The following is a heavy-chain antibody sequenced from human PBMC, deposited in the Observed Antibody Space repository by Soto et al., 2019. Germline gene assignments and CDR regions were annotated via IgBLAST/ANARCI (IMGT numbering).Heavy chain of an antibody. V-gene: IGHV1-18*01. CDR1: GYTFTNYG. CDR3: SRGTSIPASGDY. D-gene: IGHD6-6*01. Sequence: QVQLVQSGAEVKKPGASVKVSCKASGYTFTNYGINWVRQAPGQGLEWLGWVSAYNGERRYAQRVQARVIMTTDTSTTTAYMVLRSLRSDDTAVYYRSRGTSIPASGDYWGQGTLVTVSS. CDR2: VSAYNGER. J-gene: IGHJ4*01.